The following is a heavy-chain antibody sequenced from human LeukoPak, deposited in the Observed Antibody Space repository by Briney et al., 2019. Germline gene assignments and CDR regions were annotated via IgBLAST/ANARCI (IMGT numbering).Heavy chain of an antibody. CDR3: ARLYIVVVPANNYFDY. Sequence: SETLSLTCTVSGGSISSSSYYWGWIRQPPGKGLEWIGSIYYSGSTYYNPSLKSRVTISVDTSKNQFSLKLSSVTAADTAVYYCARLYIVVVPANNYFDYWGQGTLVTASS. D-gene: IGHD2-2*01. V-gene: IGHV4-39*01. CDR2: IYYSGST. J-gene: IGHJ4*02. CDR1: GGSISSSSYY.